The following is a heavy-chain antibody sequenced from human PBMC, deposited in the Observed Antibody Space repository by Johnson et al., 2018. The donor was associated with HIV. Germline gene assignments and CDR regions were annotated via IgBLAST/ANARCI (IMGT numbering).Heavy chain of an antibody. CDR3: AKGQVVVAATSAFDI. CDR1: GFTVNSNY. Sequence: VQLVESGGGLVQPGGSLRLSCAASGFTVNSNYMSWVRQAPGKGLEWVSVIYSGGSTYYADSVKGRFTISRDNSKNTLYVQMNSLRGEDTAVYYCAKGQVVVAATSAFDIWGQGTMVTVSS. V-gene: IGHV3-66*01. J-gene: IGHJ3*02. CDR2: IYSGGST. D-gene: IGHD2-15*01.